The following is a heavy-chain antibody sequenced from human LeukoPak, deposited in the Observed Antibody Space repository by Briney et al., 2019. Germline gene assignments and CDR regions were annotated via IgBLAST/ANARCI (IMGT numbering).Heavy chain of an antibody. J-gene: IGHJ4*02. CDR2: LYSGGST. D-gene: IGHD6-19*01. CDR1: GFTVSSSY. Sequence: QAGGSLRLSCAASGFTVSSSYMSWVRQAPGKGLEWVSVLYSGGSTYYADSVKGRFTISRDNAKNSLYLQMNSLRAEDTAVYYCARGGAVAGTPSWGQGTLVTVSS. V-gene: IGHV3-53*01. CDR3: ARGGAVAGTPS.